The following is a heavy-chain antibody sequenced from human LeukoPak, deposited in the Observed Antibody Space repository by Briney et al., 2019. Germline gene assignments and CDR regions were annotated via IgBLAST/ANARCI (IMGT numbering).Heavy chain of an antibody. Sequence: PGGSLRLSCAASGFTFSMYGTHWVRQAPGKGLEWVSYISSSGSTIYYADSVKGRFTISRDNAKNSLYLQMNSLRAEDTAVYYCARGKYGGNSDHWFDPWGQGTLVTVSS. V-gene: IGHV3-48*04. CDR2: ISSSGSTI. CDR3: ARGKYGGNSDHWFDP. D-gene: IGHD4-23*01. CDR1: GFTFSMYG. J-gene: IGHJ5*02.